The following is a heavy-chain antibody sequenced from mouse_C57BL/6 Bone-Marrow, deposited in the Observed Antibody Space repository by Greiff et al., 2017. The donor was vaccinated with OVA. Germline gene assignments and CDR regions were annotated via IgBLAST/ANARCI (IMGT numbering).Heavy chain of an antibody. D-gene: IGHD1-1*01. J-gene: IGHJ1*03. Sequence: EVQVVESGGGLVQPKGSLKLSCAASGFSFNTYAMNWVRQAPGKGLEWVARIRSKSNNYATYYADSVKDRFTISRDDSESMLYLQMNNLKTEDTAMYYCVRDYYGSSYDWYFDVWGTGTTVTVSS. V-gene: IGHV10-1*01. CDR2: IRSKSNNYAT. CDR3: VRDYYGSSYDWYFDV. CDR1: GFSFNTYA.